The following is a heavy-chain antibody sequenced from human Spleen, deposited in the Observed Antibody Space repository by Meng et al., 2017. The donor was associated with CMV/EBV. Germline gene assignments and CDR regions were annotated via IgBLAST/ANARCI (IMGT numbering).Heavy chain of an antibody. D-gene: IGHD6-19*01. J-gene: IGHJ5*02. CDR1: GYTFTDYY. Sequence: ASVKVSCKTSGYTFTDYYMHWVRQAPGQGLEWMGWISAYNGNTNYAQKLQGRVTMTTDTSTSTAYMELRSLRSDDTAVYYCAGRNVAVAGGLGFDPWGQGTLVTVSS. CDR2: ISAYNGNT. V-gene: IGHV1-18*04. CDR3: AGRNVAVAGGLGFDP.